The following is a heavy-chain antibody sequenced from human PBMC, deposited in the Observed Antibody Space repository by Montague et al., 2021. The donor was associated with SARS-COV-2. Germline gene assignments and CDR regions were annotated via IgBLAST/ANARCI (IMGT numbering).Heavy chain of an antibody. CDR3: ARVGRQQLVRLSGMDV. CDR1: GFTFSKYS. V-gene: IGHV4-39*07. CDR2: IYYSGST. Sequence: LRLSCAASGFTFSKYSMNWVRQPPGKGLEWIGSIYYSGSTYYNPSLKSRVTISVDTSKNQFSLKLSSVTAADTAVYYCARVGRQQLVRLSGMDVWGQGTTVTVPS. D-gene: IGHD6-13*01. J-gene: IGHJ6*02.